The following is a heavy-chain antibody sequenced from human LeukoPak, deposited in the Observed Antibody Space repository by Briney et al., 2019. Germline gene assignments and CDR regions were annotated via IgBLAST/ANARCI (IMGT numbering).Heavy chain of an antibody. CDR1: GGTFSSYA. CDR3: ARMAVAAAGSFDY. J-gene: IGHJ4*02. Sequence: SVKVSCKASGGTFSSYAISWVRQAPGQGLEWMGRIIPILGIANYAQKYQGRVTITADKSTSTAYMELSSLRSEDTAVYYCARMAVAAAGSFDYWGQGTLVTVSS. D-gene: IGHD6-13*01. CDR2: IIPILGIA. V-gene: IGHV1-69*04.